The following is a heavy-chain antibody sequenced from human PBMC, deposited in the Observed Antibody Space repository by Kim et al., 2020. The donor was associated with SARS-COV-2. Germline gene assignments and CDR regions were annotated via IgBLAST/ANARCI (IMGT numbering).Heavy chain of an antibody. CDR1: GGSISSYY. Sequence: SETLSLTCTVSGGSISSYYWSWIRQPPGKGLEWIGYIYYSGSTNYNPSLKSRVTISVDTPKNQFSLKLSSVTAADTAVYYCARSPASRLSITMIVVVTPDAFDLWGQRTMVSVYS. V-gene: IGHV4-59*08. CDR2: IYYSGST. J-gene: IGHJ3*01. CDR3: ARSPASRLSITMIVVVTPDAFDL. D-gene: IGHD3-22*01.